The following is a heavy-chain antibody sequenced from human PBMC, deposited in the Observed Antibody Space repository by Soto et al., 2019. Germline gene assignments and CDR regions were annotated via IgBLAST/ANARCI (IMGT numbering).Heavy chain of an antibody. CDR2: IIPILGIA. D-gene: IGHD1-1*01. CDR1: GGTFSSYT. J-gene: IGHJ5*02. V-gene: IGHV1-69*02. Sequence: QVQLVQSGAEVKKPGSSVKVSCKASGGTFSSYTISWVRQAPGQGLEWMGRIIPILGIANYAQKFQGRVTMTTDKSTSTAYMELSRLRSEDTAVYYGARHYNGWFDPGGQGTLVTVSA. CDR3: ARHYNGWFDP.